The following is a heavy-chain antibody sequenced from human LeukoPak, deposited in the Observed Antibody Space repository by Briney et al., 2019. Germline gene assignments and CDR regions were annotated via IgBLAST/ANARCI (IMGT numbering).Heavy chain of an antibody. V-gene: IGHV4-38-2*02. J-gene: IGHJ4*02. CDR3: AREGGSGLQKSFDY. CDR2: SFFYGGTT. D-gene: IGHD2-15*01. Sequence: SETLSLTCTVSGYSISSGYYWGWIRQPPGKGLEWIGSSFFYGGTTLYNPSLRSRVTISVDTSTNQFSLQLSSVTAADTAVYYCAREGGSGLQKSFDYWGQGTLVTVSS. CDR1: GYSISSGYY.